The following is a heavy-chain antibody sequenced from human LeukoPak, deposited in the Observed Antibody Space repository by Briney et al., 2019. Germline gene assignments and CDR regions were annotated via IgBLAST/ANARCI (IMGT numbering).Heavy chain of an antibody. CDR2: ISSNGGST. J-gene: IGHJ6*02. CDR3: ARVGCSGGRCPGYGMDV. D-gene: IGHD2-15*01. CDR1: GFTFSSYA. Sequence: GGSLRLSCSASGFTFSSYAMHWVRQAPGKGLEYVSAISSNGGSTYYADSVKGRFTISRDNAKNSLYLQMNSLRVEDAAMYYCARVGCSGGRCPGYGMDVWGQGTTVTVSS. V-gene: IGHV3-64*04.